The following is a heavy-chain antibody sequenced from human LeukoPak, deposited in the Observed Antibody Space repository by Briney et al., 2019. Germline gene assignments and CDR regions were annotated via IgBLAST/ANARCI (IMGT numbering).Heavy chain of an antibody. CDR1: GYTFTSYG. D-gene: IGHD5-12*01. Sequence: GASVKVSCKASGYTFTSYGISWVRQAPGQGLEWMGWISTYNGNTNYAQKLQGRVTMTTDTSTSTAYMELRSLTSDDTAVYYCARGLDRGYDSGKADFWGQGTLVTVSS. CDR3: ARGLDRGYDSGKADF. CDR2: ISTYNGNT. V-gene: IGHV1-18*01. J-gene: IGHJ4*02.